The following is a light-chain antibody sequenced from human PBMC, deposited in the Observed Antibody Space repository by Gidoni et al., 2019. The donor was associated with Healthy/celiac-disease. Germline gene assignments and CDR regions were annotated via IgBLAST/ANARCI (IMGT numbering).Light chain of an antibody. V-gene: IGKV1-39*01. CDR3: QQSYSTPYT. Sequence: QRTQSPSSLSASVGDRVTITCRASQSISNYLTWYQQKPGKAPKLLIYAASSWQSGVPSRFSGSGSGTDFTLTISSLEAEDFAAYYCQQSYSTPYTFGQGTKVEIK. CDR1: QSISNY. J-gene: IGKJ2*01. CDR2: AAS.